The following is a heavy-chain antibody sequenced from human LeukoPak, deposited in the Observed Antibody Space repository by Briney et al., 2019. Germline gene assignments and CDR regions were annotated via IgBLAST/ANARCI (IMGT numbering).Heavy chain of an antibody. CDR3: ARDPSAGDYYDSSGYLDY. D-gene: IGHD3-22*01. Sequence: PGGSLRLSCAASGFTFSSYGMHWVRQAPGKGLEWVAFIRYDGSNKYYADSVKGRFTISRDNSKNTLYLQMNSLRAEDTAVYYCARDPSAGDYYDSSGYLDYWGQGTLVTVSS. CDR1: GFTFSSYG. J-gene: IGHJ4*02. V-gene: IGHV3-30*02. CDR2: IRYDGSNK.